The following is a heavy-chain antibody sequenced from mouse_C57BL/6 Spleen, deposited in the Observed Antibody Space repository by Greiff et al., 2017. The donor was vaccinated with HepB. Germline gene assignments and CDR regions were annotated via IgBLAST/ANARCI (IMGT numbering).Heavy chain of an antibody. CDR3: TTFSEFAY. CDR2: IDPENGDT. D-gene: IGHD6-1*01. J-gene: IGHJ3*01. Sequence: EVQLQQSGAELVRPGASVKLSCTASGFNIKDDYMHWVKQRPEQGLEWIGWIDPENGDTEYASKFQGKATITADTSSNTAYLQLSSLTSEDTAVYYCTTFSEFAYWGQGTLVTVSA. V-gene: IGHV14-4*01. CDR1: GFNIKDDY.